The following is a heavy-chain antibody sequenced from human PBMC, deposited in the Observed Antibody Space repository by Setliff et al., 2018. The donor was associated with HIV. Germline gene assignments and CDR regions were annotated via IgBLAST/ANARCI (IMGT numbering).Heavy chain of an antibody. Sequence: SETLSLTCTVSGGSISRTNYYWSWIRQPPGKGLEWIGSIYYGGDTYYSSSLNSRVTISVDTSKNQFSLKVNFVTAADTAVYYCARHKDAFDIWGQGTMVTVS. V-gene: IGHV4-39*01. CDR1: GGSISRTNYY. CDR2: IYYGGDT. CDR3: ARHKDAFDI. J-gene: IGHJ3*02.